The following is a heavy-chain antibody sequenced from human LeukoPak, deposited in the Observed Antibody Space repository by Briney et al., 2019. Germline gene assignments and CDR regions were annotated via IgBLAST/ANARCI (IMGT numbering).Heavy chain of an antibody. J-gene: IGHJ4*02. CDR2: IWYDGNNK. V-gene: IGHV3-33*06. CDR3: SNFEY. CDR1: GFTFINYG. Sequence: PGXXLXLSCAASGFTFINYGMHWVRQAPGKGLEWVAVIWYDGNNKDYADSVKGGFTIYRDNSKNTLYLQMNSLRAEDTAVYYCSNFEYWGQGTLVTVSS.